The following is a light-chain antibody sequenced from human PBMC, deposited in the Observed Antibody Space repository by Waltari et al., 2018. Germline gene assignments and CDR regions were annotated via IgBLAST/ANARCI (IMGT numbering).Light chain of an antibody. V-gene: IGKV3-20*01. CDR1: QSVSRT. CDR3: QHYVRLPAT. J-gene: IGKJ1*01. CDR2: GAS. Sequence: EIVLTQSPGTLSLPPGERATLSCRASQSVSRTLACYQQKPAQAPRLLIFGASNRATVIPDRFSGSGSGTDFSLIITRLEPEDSAMYYCQHYVRLPATFGQGTKVEIK.